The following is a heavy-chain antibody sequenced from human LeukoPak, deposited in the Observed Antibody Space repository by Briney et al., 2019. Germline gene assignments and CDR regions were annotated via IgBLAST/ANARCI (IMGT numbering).Heavy chain of an antibody. CDR3: VRGGGALDY. D-gene: IGHD3-16*01. V-gene: IGHV3-7*02. CDR1: GFTFSSYW. J-gene: IGHJ4*02. CDR2: IKQDGSEK. Sequence: QSGGSLRLSCAASGFTFSSYWMSWVRQAPGKGLEWVANIKQDGSEKYYVDSVKGRFTISRDNAKNSVFLQMNSLRAEDAAVYYCVRGGGALDYWGQGTLVTVSS.